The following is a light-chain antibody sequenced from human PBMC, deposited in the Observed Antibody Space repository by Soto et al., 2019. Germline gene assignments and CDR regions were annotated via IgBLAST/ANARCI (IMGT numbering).Light chain of an antibody. CDR3: QQYGVSPRT. V-gene: IGKV3-20*01. CDR1: HSVSSSY. Sequence: EIVMTQSPATLSVSPGERATLSCMASHSVSSSYLAWYQQRPGQAPRLLIYGASSRATGIPDRFSGSGSGTDFSLTISRLEPEDFAVYYCQQYGVSPRTFGQGTKVDIK. J-gene: IGKJ1*01. CDR2: GAS.